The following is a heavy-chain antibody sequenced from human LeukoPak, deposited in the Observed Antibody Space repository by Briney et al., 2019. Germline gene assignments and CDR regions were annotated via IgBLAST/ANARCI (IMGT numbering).Heavy chain of an antibody. CDR3: ARSGSGYLRYYFDY. J-gene: IGHJ4*02. V-gene: IGHV4-39*07. CDR1: DGSISRSSYY. Sequence: SETLSLTCTVSDGSISRSSYYWGWIRQPPGKGLEWIGSMYSSGSTYYNPSLKSRVTISVDTSKNQFSLKLSSVTAADTAVYYCARSGSGYLRYYFDYWGQGTLVTVSS. D-gene: IGHD5-12*01. CDR2: MYSSGST.